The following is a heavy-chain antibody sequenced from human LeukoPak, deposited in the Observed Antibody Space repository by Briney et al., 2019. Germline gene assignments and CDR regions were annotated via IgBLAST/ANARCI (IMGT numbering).Heavy chain of an antibody. D-gene: IGHD3-3*01. CDR3: AREGQIRTIFGVVSRRGYMDV. Sequence: GGSLRLSCAASGFTFSSYSMNWVRQAPGKGLEWVSSISSSSSYIYYADSVKGRFTISRDNAKNSLYLQMNSVRAEDTAVYYCAREGQIRTIFGVVSRRGYMDVWGKGTTVTVSS. V-gene: IGHV3-21*01. CDR1: GFTFSSYS. CDR2: ISSSSSYI. J-gene: IGHJ6*03.